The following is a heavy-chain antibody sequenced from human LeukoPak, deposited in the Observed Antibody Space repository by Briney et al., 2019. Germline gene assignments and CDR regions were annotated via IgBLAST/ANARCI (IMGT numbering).Heavy chain of an antibody. V-gene: IGHV4-59*01. D-gene: IGHD1-1*01. J-gene: IGHJ3*02. CDR2: ISYSCST. CDR3: ARDPLSTNDFDI. Sequence: AETLSLTCTVSGGSITNSYWNWIWQSPGKGLEWIGYISYSCSTNYNPSLQSRVTISVDTSKNQFSLKLSSVTAADTAVYFCARDPLSTNDFDIWGQGPMVTVSS. CDR1: GGSITNSY.